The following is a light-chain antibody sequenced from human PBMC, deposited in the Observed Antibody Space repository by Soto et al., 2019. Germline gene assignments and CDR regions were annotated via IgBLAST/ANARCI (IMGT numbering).Light chain of an antibody. CDR1: QSISRY. J-gene: IGKJ1*01. CDR3: QQYSRATPWT. V-gene: IGKV1-39*01. CDR2: AAS. Sequence: DIQMTQSPSSLSASVGDRITITCRASQSISRYLNWYQHKPGKAPKLLINAASSLERGVPSRFSGGGSGTDFTLNISSLQPDDFATYCCQQYSRATPWTFGQGNKVEVK.